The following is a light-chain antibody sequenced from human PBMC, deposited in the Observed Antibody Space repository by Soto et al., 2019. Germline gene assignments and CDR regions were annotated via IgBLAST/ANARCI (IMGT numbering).Light chain of an antibody. CDR2: DAS. Sequence: DIQMTQSPSSLSASVGDRVTVTCQASQDIANYLNWYQQKPGKAPKLLIYDASNLETEVPSRFSGSGSGTEFTFTINSLRPEDIATYYCQQFHNLPYTFGQGTKLEIK. CDR1: QDIANY. V-gene: IGKV1-33*01. J-gene: IGKJ2*01. CDR3: QQFHNLPYT.